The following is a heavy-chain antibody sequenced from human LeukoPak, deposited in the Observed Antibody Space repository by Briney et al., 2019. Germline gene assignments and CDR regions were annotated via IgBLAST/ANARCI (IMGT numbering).Heavy chain of an antibody. CDR3: ARVRKGSYNTFYGMDV. CDR1: GCTFSGYY. CDR2: INPNSGGT. V-gene: IGHV1-2*02. D-gene: IGHD1-1*01. J-gene: IGHJ6*02. Sequence: ASVKVSCKASGCTFSGYYMHWVRQAPGQGLEWTGWINPNSGGTKYAQKFQGRVTMTRDTSINTAYMELSRLRSDDTAVYYCARVRKGSYNTFYGMDVWGQGTTVTVSS.